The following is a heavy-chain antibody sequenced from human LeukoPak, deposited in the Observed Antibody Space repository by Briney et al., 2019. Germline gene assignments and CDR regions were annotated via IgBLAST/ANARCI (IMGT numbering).Heavy chain of an antibody. D-gene: IGHD3-16*01. CDR1: GYTFTGYY. CDR3: ARDGYYHYVWGVT. Sequence: ASVKVSCKASGYTFTGYYMHWVGQAPGQGVEWMGRINPNSGGTNYAQKFQGRVTMTRDTSISTAYMELSRLRSDDTAVYYCARDGYYHYVWGVTWGQGTLVTVSS. J-gene: IGHJ5*02. V-gene: IGHV1-2*06. CDR2: INPNSGGT.